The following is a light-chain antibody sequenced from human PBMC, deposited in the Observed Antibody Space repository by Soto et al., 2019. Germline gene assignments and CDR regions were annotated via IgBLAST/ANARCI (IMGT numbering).Light chain of an antibody. V-gene: IGKV3-11*01. CDR3: QQRSNWPLT. CDR1: QSVGNL. Sequence: EIVLTQSPATLSLSPGERATLSCRASQSVGNLLAWYQQRPGQAPRLLIYDASNRATGIPGRFSGGESGTDFTLTISSLEPEDFAVYYCQQRSNWPLTFGGGTKVEIK. CDR2: DAS. J-gene: IGKJ4*01.